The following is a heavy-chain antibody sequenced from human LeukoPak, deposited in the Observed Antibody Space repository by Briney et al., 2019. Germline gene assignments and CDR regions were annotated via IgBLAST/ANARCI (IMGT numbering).Heavy chain of an antibody. CDR3: TSTSPHTYCSGGSCYFFDY. Sequence: GGSLRLSCTASGFTFGDYAMSWFRQAPGKGLEWVGFIRSKAYGGTTEYAASVKGRFTISRDDSKSIAYLQMNSLKTEDTAVYYCTSTSPHTYCSGGSCYFFDYWGQGTLVTVSS. D-gene: IGHD2-15*01. V-gene: IGHV3-49*03. CDR2: IRSKAYGGTT. J-gene: IGHJ4*02. CDR1: GFTFGDYA.